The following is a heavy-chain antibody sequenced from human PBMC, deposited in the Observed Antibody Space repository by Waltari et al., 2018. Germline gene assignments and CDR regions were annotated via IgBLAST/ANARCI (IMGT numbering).Heavy chain of an antibody. CDR3: ASYGDYAFDI. V-gene: IGHV3-48*03. Sequence: EVQLVESGGGLVQPGGSLRLSCAASGFTFSSYEMNWVRQAPGKGLEWVSYISSSGSTIYYSDSVKGRFTISRDNAKNSLYLQMNSLRAEDTAVYYCASYGDYAFDIWGQGTMVTVSS. J-gene: IGHJ3*02. CDR2: ISSSGSTI. D-gene: IGHD4-17*01. CDR1: GFTFSSYE.